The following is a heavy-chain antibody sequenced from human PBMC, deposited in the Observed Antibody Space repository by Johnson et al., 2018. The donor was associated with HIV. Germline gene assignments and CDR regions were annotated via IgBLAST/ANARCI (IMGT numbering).Heavy chain of an antibody. CDR3: AKDPGRQGLVMCAFDI. D-gene: IGHD6-19*01. Sequence: VQLVESGGGLVQPGGSLRLSCAASGFTFSSYAMSWVRQAPGKGLEWVSAISGSGGSTYYADSVKGRFTISRDNSKNTLYLQMNSLRAEDTAVYYCAKDPGRQGLVMCAFDIWGQGTMVTVSS. CDR1: GFTFSSYA. CDR2: ISGSGGST. J-gene: IGHJ3*02. V-gene: IGHV3-23*04.